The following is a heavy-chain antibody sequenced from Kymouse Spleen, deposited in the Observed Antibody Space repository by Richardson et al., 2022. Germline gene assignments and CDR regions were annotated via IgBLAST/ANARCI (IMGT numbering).Heavy chain of an antibody. CDR1: GFTFSSYG. V-gene: IGHV3-33*01. J-gene: IGHJ6*02. CDR2: IWYDGSNK. CDR3: ARDRVVVTAPLYYYGMDV. D-gene: IGHD2-21*02. Sequence: QVQLVESGGGVVQPGRSLRLSCAASGFTFSSYGMHWVRQAPGKGLEWVAVIWYDGSNKYYADSVKGRFTISRDNSKNTLYLQMNSLRAEDTAVYYCARDRVVVTAPLYYYGMDVWGQGTTVTVSS.